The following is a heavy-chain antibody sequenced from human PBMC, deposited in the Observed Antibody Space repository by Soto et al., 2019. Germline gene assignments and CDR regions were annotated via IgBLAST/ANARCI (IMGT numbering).Heavy chain of an antibody. CDR1: GGGFSGYY. CDR2: INHRGNT. J-gene: IGHJ4*02. V-gene: IGHV4-34*01. CDR3: ARCDSDRSGPIDY. D-gene: IGHD3-22*01. Sequence: QVQLQQWGAGLLKPSETLSLTCGVYGGGFSGYYWSWIRQPPGKVLEWIGEINHRGNTKYSPSLKSRVTISVHTSENQFSLKLSSATAADTAVYYCARCDSDRSGPIDYWGQRILVTVSS.